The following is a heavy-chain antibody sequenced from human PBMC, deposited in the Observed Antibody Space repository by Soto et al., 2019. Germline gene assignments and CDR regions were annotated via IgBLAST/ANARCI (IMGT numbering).Heavy chain of an antibody. CDR1: GFTFRTYW. Sequence: EVQLVESGGGLVQPGGSLRLSCAASGFTFRTYWLSWVRQVPGKVLEWVANINLDGSEKNYVDSVKGRFTISRDNARNSLYLQRSSLRAEDTALYYCARDGSTRWYSYDYHGMDVWGQGTTVTVSS. V-gene: IGHV3-7*05. J-gene: IGHJ6*02. D-gene: IGHD5-18*01. CDR2: INLDGSEK. CDR3: ARDGSTRWYSYDYHGMDV.